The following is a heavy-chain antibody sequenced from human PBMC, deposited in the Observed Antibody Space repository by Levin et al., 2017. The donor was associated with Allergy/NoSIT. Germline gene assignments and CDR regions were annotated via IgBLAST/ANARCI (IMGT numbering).Heavy chain of an antibody. V-gene: IGHV3-74*01. J-gene: IGHJ3*02. CDR1: GFTFSSYW. CDR2: INSDGSST. CDR3: ASALVVPAAIWLDAFDI. Sequence: GESLKISCAASGFTFSSYWMHWVRQAPGKGLVWVSRINSDGSSTSYADSVKGRFTISRDNAKNTLYLQMNSLRAEDTAVYYCASALVVPAAIWLDAFDIWGQGTMVTVSS. D-gene: IGHD2-2*01.